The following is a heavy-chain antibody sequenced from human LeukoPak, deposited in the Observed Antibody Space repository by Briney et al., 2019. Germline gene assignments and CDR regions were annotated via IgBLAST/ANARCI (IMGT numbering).Heavy chain of an antibody. CDR1: GFIFSSYA. Sequence: GGSLRLSCAAPGFIFSSYAMNWVRQAPGKGLEWVSAISDSGASTYYADSVKCRFTISRDNSKNTLYLQMNSLRAEDTAVYYCAKTYGSSGYYKGYFDSWGQGTLVTVSS. CDR3: AKTYGSSGYYKGYFDS. V-gene: IGHV3-23*01. J-gene: IGHJ4*02. CDR2: ISDSGAST. D-gene: IGHD3-22*01.